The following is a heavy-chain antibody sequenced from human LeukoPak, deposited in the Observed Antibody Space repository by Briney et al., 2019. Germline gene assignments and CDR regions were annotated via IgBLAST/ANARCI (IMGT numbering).Heavy chain of an antibody. CDR1: GGSISSSSYY. Sequence: SETLSLTCTVSGGSISSSSYYWGWIRQPPGKGLEWIVSIYYSGSTCYNPSLKSRVTISVDTSKNQFSLKLSSVTAADTAVYYCASITPTYYDFWSGYGGFYFDYWGQGTLVTVSS. J-gene: IGHJ4*02. CDR3: ASITPTYYDFWSGYGGFYFDY. CDR2: IYYSGST. D-gene: IGHD3-3*01. V-gene: IGHV4-39*01.